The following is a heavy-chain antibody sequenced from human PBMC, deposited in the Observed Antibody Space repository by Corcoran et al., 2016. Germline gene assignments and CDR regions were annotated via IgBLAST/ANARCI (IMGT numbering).Heavy chain of an antibody. CDR3: AQIPAAAYYYYYGMDV. D-gene: IGHD2-2*01. Sequence: EVQLVESGGGLVQPGGSLRLSCAASGFTFSSYWMRWVRQAPGKGLEWVANIKQDGSEKYYVDSVKGRFTISRDNAKNSLYLQMNSLRAEDMDVYYCAQIPAAAYYYYYGMDVWGQGTTVTVSS. CDR2: IKQDGSEK. J-gene: IGHJ6*02. V-gene: IGHV3-7*03. CDR1: GFTFSSYW.